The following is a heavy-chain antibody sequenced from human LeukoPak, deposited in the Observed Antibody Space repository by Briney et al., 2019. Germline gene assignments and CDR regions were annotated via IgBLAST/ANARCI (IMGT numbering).Heavy chain of an antibody. CDR2: INPNSGGT. Sequence: ASVKVSCKASGYTFTGYYIHWVRQAPGQGLECVGWINPNSGGTNYAQKFQGRVTMTRDTSISTAYMELSRLRSDDTAVCYCARDGSGSYFSWLDPWGQGTLVTVSS. CDR3: ARDGSGSYFSWLDP. V-gene: IGHV1-2*02. CDR1: GYTFTGYY. J-gene: IGHJ5*02. D-gene: IGHD3-10*01.